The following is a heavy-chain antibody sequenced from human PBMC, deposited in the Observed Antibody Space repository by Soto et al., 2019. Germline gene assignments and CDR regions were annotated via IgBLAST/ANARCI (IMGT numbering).Heavy chain of an antibody. CDR2: ISYDGSNK. D-gene: IGHD4-17*01. CDR1: GFTFSSYA. CDR3: ARDKSFRDRGIDYGDYEDYYGMDV. Sequence: GGSLRLSCAASGFTFSSYAMHWVRQAPGKGLEWVAVISYDGSNKYYADSVKGRFTISRDNSKNTLYLQMNSLRAEDTAVYYCARDKSFRDRGIDYGDYEDYYGMDVWGQGTTVTVSS. J-gene: IGHJ6*02. V-gene: IGHV3-30*04.